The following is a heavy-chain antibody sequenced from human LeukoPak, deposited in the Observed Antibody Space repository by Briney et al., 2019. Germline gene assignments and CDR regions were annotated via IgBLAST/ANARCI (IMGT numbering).Heavy chain of an antibody. CDR1: GGSVSSYY. V-gene: IGHV4-59*02. D-gene: IGHD5-12*01. CDR2: VFPSGNT. CDR3: ASHYSGFNWGIDY. J-gene: IGHJ4*02. Sequence: SETLSLTCTVSGGSVSSYYWSWIRQPPGKGLEWIGFVFPSGNTKYNPSLKSRVTMSRDTSKNQFSLKLSSVTAADRAAYYCASHYSGFNWGIDYWGQGTLVAVSS.